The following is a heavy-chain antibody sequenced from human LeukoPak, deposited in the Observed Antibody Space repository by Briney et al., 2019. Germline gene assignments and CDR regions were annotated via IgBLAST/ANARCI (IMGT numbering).Heavy chain of an antibody. J-gene: IGHJ4*02. Sequence: SETLSLTCTVSGGSISSDTYYWSWIRQPAGKGLEWVGRIYSIGSTNYNPSLKSRVTISLDTSKNQFSLKLTTVTAAATAVYYCARVLAVRDYYFDYWGQGTLVTVSS. CDR3: ARVLAVRDYYFDY. D-gene: IGHD3-9*01. CDR1: GGSISSDTYY. CDR2: IYSIGST. V-gene: IGHV4-61*02.